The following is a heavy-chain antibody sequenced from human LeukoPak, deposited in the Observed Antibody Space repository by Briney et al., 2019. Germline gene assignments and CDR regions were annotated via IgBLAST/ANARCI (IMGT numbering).Heavy chain of an antibody. Sequence: SETLSLTCTVSGVSISTFYWSWIRQPPGEGLEWIGYISDSGSTNYNPSLKSRVTISVDTSKNQFSLKLSSMTAADTAVYFCARRSRDAYNFDYWGQGTLVTVSS. CDR1: GVSISTFY. CDR3: ARRSRDAYNFDY. CDR2: ISDSGST. J-gene: IGHJ4*02. V-gene: IGHV4-59*08. D-gene: IGHD5-24*01.